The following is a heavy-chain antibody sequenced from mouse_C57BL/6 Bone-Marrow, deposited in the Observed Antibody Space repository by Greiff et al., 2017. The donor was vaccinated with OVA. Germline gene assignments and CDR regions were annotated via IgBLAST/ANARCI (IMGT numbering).Heavy chain of an antibody. Sequence: VKLMESGAELVRPGASVTLSCKASGYTFTDYEMHWVKQTPVHGLEWIGAIDPETGGTAYNQKFKGKAILTADKSSSTAYMELRSLTSEDSAVYYCTRYYDGYPYYAMDYWGQGTSVTVSS. CDR2: IDPETGGT. J-gene: IGHJ4*01. V-gene: IGHV1-15*01. D-gene: IGHD2-3*01. CDR3: TRYYDGYPYYAMDY. CDR1: GYTFTDYE.